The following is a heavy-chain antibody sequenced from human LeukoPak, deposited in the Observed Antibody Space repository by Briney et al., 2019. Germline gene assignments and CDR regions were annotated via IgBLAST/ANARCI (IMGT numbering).Heavy chain of an antibody. Sequence: ASVKVSCKASGGTFSSYAISWVRQAPGQGLEWMGWISGYNSKPFYAQNFQGRVTMTTDTSTTTAYMELTSLRSDDTAVYYCATYTDTDAFDIWGQGTMVTVSS. V-gene: IGHV1-18*01. CDR2: ISGYNSKP. CDR1: GGTFSSYA. J-gene: IGHJ3*02. D-gene: IGHD5-18*01. CDR3: ATYTDTDAFDI.